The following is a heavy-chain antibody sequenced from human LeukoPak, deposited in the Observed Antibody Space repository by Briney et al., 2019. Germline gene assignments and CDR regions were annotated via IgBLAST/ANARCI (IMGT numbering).Heavy chain of an antibody. D-gene: IGHD1-26*01. CDR3: ARVNLRGSQYNWFDP. CDR1: GGTLNSHT. Sequence: SVKVSCKASGGTLNSHTFSWVRQAPGQGLEWMGRITPIIDSAKYAQNFQDRVTITADKSTSTVYMELSSLRSEDTAVYFCARVNLRGSQYNWFDPWGQGTLVTVSS. J-gene: IGHJ5*02. CDR2: ITPIIDSA. V-gene: IGHV1-69*08.